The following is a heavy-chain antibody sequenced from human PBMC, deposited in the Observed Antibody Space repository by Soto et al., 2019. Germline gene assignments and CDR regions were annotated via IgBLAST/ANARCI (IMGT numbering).Heavy chain of an antibody. CDR2: ISGSAENT. CDR1: GFTFGSYA. Sequence: GGSLRLSCAASGFTFGSYAMSWVRQAPGKGLEWVSVISGSAENTFYAESVKGRFTISRDNSKNTLYLQMNSLRAEDTAIYYCAKDGCSGGDCYANFDSWGQGTLVTVSS. CDR3: AKDGCSGGDCYANFDS. D-gene: IGHD2-21*02. J-gene: IGHJ4*02. V-gene: IGHV3-23*01.